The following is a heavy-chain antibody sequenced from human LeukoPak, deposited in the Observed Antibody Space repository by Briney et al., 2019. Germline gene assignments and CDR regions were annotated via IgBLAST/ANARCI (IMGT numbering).Heavy chain of an antibody. D-gene: IGHD3-16*01. V-gene: IGHV3-53*04. CDR1: GFTVSSNY. Sequence: GGSLRLSCAASGFTVSSNYMSWVRQAPGKGLEWVSVIYSGGSTYYADSVKGRFTISRHNSKNTLYLQMNSLRAEDTAVYYCARDGGPPYYYYGMDVWGQGTTVTVSS. CDR3: ARDGGPPYYYYGMDV. J-gene: IGHJ6*02. CDR2: IYSGGST.